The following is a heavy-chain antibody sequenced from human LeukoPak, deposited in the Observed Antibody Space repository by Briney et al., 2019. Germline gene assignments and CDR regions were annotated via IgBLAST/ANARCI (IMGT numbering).Heavy chain of an antibody. Sequence: GGSLRLSCAASGFTLSGYAMSWVRQAPGKGLEWVSAISGSGGSTSYADSVKGRFTISRDNSKNTLYLQMNSLRAEDTAVYYCAKAYTSSWYYMDVWGKGTTVTVSS. D-gene: IGHD6-13*01. CDR1: GFTLSGYA. CDR3: AKAYTSSWYYMDV. CDR2: ISGSGGST. V-gene: IGHV3-23*01. J-gene: IGHJ6*03.